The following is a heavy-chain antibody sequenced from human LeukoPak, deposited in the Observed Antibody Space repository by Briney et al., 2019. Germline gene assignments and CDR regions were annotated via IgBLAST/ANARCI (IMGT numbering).Heavy chain of an antibody. CDR1: GGSFSGYY. V-gene: IGHV4-34*01. D-gene: IGHD2-15*01. CDR2: INHSGST. J-gene: IGHJ4*02. Sequence: SETLSLTCAAYGGSFSGYYWSWIRQPPGKGLEWIGEINHSGSTNYNPSLKSRVTISVDTSKNQFSLKLSSVTAADTAVYYCAGYCSGGSCYWRSGDYWGQGTLVTVSS. CDR3: AGYCSGGSCYWRSGDY.